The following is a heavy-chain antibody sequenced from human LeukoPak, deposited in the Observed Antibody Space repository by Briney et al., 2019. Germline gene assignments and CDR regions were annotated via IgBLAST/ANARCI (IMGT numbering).Heavy chain of an antibody. V-gene: IGHV4-4*09. CDR2: IYTSGST. D-gene: IGHD3-22*01. Sequence: SETLSLTCTASGGSISSYYWSWIRQPPGKGLEWIGYIYTSGSTNYNPSLKSRVTISVDTSKNQFSLKLSSVTAADTAVYYCARQVRDDSSGYYPLSWFDPWGQGTLVTVSS. J-gene: IGHJ5*02. CDR3: ARQVRDDSSGYYPLSWFDP. CDR1: GGSISSYY.